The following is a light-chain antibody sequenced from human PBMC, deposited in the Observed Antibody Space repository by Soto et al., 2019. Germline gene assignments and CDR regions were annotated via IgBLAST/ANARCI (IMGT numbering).Light chain of an antibody. CDR3: AAWDDSLRGVV. CDR2: RNN. J-gene: IGLJ2*01. Sequence: QSVLTQAPSASGTPGQRVTISCSGSSSNIGSNYVFWYQQPPGTAPKLLIYRNNQRPSGVPDRFSGSWSGTSASLAISGLRSEDDADYYCAAWDDSLRGVVFGGGTKLTVL. CDR1: SSNIGSNY. V-gene: IGLV1-47*01.